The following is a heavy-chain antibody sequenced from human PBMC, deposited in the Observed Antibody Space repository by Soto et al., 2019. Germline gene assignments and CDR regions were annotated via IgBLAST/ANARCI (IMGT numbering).Heavy chain of an antibody. CDR1: GYTFTGYY. CDR3: ARGSRWFGVI. Sequence: ASVKVSCKASGYTFTGYYMHWVRQAPGQGLEWMGWMNPNSGNTGYAQKFQGRVTMTRNTSISTAYMELSSLRSEDTAVYYCARGSRWFGVIWGQGTLVTVSS. V-gene: IGHV1-8*02. J-gene: IGHJ4*02. D-gene: IGHD3-10*01. CDR2: MNPNSGNT.